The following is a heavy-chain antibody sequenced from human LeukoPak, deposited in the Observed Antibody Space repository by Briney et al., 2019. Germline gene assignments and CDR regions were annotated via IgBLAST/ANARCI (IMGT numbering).Heavy chain of an antibody. CDR3: AREPQSSGYSPHDAFYI. CDR2: ISPYNGNT. D-gene: IGHD3-22*01. J-gene: IGHJ3*02. V-gene: IGHV1-18*01. CDR1: GYTFTSYG. Sequence: ASVKVSCKASGYTFTSYGISWVRQAPGQGLEWMGWISPYNGNTNYAQKLQGRVTMTTDTFTNTAYSELKSLRSGDTAGYYCAREPQSSGYSPHDAFYIWGRGTMVPVSS.